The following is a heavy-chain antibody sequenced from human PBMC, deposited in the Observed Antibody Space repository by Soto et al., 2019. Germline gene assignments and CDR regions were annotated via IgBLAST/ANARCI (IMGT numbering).Heavy chain of an antibody. CDR3: ARDRYYDSSGHSNWYFDL. J-gene: IGHJ2*01. CDR1: GSSFSSYG. Sequence: GGSLRLSCAASGSSFSSYGIHWVRQVPGKGLEWVVGIRYDGSNQYYADSVKGRFTISRDNSKNTLNLQMNSLRAEDTAVYYCARDRYYDSSGHSNWYFDLWRRGTLVTVSS. V-gene: IGHV3-33*08. D-gene: IGHD3-22*01. CDR2: IRYDGSNQ.